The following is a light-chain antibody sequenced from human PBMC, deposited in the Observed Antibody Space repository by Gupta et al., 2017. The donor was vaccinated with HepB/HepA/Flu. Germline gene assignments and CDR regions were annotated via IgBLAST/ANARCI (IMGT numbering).Light chain of an antibody. J-gene: IGLJ2*01. V-gene: IGLV3-9*01. CDR3: QVWDSSAGVV. CDR2: RDT. CDR1: DIESKN. Sequence: SYELTQPVSVSMVPGQTASITCGAKDIESKNVHWYKQKPGQAPVLVIYRDTNRPSGIPERFSGSNSGNTATLTISRAQAGDEADYYCQVWDSSAGVVFGGGTKLTVL.